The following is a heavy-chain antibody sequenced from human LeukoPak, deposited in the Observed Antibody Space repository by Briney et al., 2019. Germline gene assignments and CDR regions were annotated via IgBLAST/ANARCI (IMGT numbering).Heavy chain of an antibody. D-gene: IGHD3-22*01. CDR1: GLTFSSHG. CDR2: VWYDGSIK. J-gene: IGHJ4*02. Sequence: PGGSPTLPCAASGLTFSSHGMHWVRQAPGKGLEWVAVVWYDGSIKYYADSVKGRFTISRDNSKNTLYLQINSLRAEDTAVYYCARDASNYYDSSGYFHMDYWGQGTLVTVSS. CDR3: ARDASNYYDSSGYFHMDY. V-gene: IGHV3-33*01.